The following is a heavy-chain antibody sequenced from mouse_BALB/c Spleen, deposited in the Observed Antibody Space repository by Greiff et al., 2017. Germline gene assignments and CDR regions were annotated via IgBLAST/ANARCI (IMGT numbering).Heavy chain of an antibody. J-gene: IGHJ3*01. D-gene: IGHD2-3*01. CDR2: IWGGGST. Sequence: VQGVESGPGLVAPSQSLSITCTVSGFSLSRYSVHWVRQPPGKGLEWLGMIWGGGSTDYNSALKSRLSISKDNSKSQVFLKMNSLQTDDTAMYYCARNYYDGSPFAYWGQGTLVTVSA. CDR3: ARNYYDGSPFAY. CDR1: GFSLSRYS. V-gene: IGHV2-6-4*01.